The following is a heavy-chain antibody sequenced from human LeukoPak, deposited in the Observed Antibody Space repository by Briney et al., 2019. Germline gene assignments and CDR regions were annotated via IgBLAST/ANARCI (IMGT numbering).Heavy chain of an antibody. J-gene: IGHJ5*02. CDR2: MNPNSGNT. Sequence: GASVKVSCKASGYTFTSYDINWVRQATGQGLEWMGWMNPNSGNTGYAQKFQGRVTMTRNTSISTAYMELSSLRSEDTAVYYCARGPPYTYYYGSGSSDNWFDPWGQGTLVTVSS. V-gene: IGHV1-8*01. CDR3: ARGPPYTYYYGSGSSDNWFDP. D-gene: IGHD3-10*01. CDR1: GYTFTSYD.